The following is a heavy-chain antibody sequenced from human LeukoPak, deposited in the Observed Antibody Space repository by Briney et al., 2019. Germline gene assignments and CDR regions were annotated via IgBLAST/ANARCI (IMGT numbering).Heavy chain of an antibody. CDR2: INSTGST. V-gene: IGHV4-59*01. J-gene: IGHJ5*02. CDR3: AKLKGRRETYGLFYP. CDR1: GGSISSYY. D-gene: IGHD4-17*01. Sequence: SETLSLTCTVSGGSISSYYWSWIRQPPGKGLEWICYINSTGSTYYNPYPRNGVTISVNTTTNNFSLLQSSGLAAENAAYYSAKLKGRRETYGLFYPWGQGTLVTVSS.